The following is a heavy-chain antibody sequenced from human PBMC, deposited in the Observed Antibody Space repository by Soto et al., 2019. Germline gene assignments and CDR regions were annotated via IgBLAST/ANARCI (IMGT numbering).Heavy chain of an antibody. CDR1: GYTFTGFY. J-gene: IGHJ4*02. CDR2: INPNSGGT. V-gene: IGHV1-2*04. D-gene: IGHD6-19*01. CDR3: ATSRASIAGAGETEYYFDY. Sequence: ASVKVSCKASGYTFTGFYMHWVRQVPGQGLEWMGWINPNSGGTNSTQKFQGWVTMTRDTSTSTAYMELSRLRSDDTAVYYCATSRASIAGAGETEYYFDYWGQGTLGTVAS.